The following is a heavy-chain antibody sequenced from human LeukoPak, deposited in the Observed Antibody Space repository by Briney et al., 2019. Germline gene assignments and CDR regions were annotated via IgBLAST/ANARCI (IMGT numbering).Heavy chain of an antibody. D-gene: IGHD3-16*02. Sequence: GGSLRLSCAASGFTFSSYSMNWVRQAPGKGLEWVSSISSSSSYIYYADSVKGRFTISRDNAKNSLYLQMNSLRAEDTAVYYCAREDGVIAPYYFDYWGQGTLVTVSS. J-gene: IGHJ4*02. CDR1: GFTFSSYS. CDR2: ISSSSSYI. CDR3: AREDGVIAPYYFDY. V-gene: IGHV3-21*01.